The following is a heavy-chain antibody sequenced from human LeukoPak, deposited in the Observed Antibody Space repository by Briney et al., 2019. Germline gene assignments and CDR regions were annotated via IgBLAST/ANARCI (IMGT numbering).Heavy chain of an antibody. CDR3: ARRLGRSFDY. CDR1: GYTFINHA. V-gene: IGHV1-3*04. CDR2: INIGNGNT. J-gene: IGHJ4*02. Sequence: ASVKVSCKASGYTFINHAIHWVRQALGQRLEWMGWINIGNGNTKYSQNFQGRITITRDTSATTAYMDLSSLRSEDTAMYYCARRLGRSFDYWGQGTLVTVSS. D-gene: IGHD2-21*01.